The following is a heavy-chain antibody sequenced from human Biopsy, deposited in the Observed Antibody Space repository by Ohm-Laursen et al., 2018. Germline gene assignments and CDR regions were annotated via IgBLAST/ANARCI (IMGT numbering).Heavy chain of an antibody. V-gene: IGHV4-39*07. Sequence: PGTLSLTCTVSGGSISNNNYYWGWIRQPPGKGLEWIGHIYYSVMTNYNPSLQSRVSISVDTSRNQVSLTLSSVTAADTAVYYCARDSGILNYGNFKYYHYYGMDVWGQGTKVTVSS. J-gene: IGHJ6*02. CDR2: IYYSVMT. CDR3: ARDSGILNYGNFKYYHYYGMDV. CDR1: GGSISNNNYY. D-gene: IGHD4-11*01.